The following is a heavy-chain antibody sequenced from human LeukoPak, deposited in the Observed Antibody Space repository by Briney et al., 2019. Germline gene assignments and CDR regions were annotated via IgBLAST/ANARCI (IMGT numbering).Heavy chain of an antibody. D-gene: IGHD2-21*01. CDR2: IYYSGST. CDR3: ARSGAYGWFDP. CDR1: GGSISSYC. J-gene: IGHJ5*02. V-gene: IGHV4-59*01. Sequence: SETLSLTCTVSGGSISSYCWHWIRQPPGKGLEWIGFIYYSGSTNYNPSLKSRVTISVDTSKNQVSLKLSSVTAADTAVYYCARSGAYGWFDPWGQGTLVTVSS.